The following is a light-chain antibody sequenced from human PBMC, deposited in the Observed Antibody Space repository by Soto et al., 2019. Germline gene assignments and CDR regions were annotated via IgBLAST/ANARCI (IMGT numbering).Light chain of an antibody. CDR2: DAS. Sequence: DIQMTQSPSTLSASVGDRVTITCRASQSISSWLAWYQQKPGKAPKLLIYDASSLESGVPSRFSGSGSGTEFTLTISSLQPDDFATYYCQQYNSYSPIHTCGQGTKLEIK. CDR1: QSISSW. J-gene: IGKJ2*01. V-gene: IGKV1-5*01. CDR3: QQYNSYSPIHT.